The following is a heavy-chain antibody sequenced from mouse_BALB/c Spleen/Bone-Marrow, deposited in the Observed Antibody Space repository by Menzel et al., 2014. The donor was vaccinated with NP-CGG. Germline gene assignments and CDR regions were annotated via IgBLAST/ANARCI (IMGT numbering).Heavy chain of an antibody. V-gene: IGHV5-9-4*01. J-gene: IGHJ3*01. D-gene: IGHD1-1*01. Sequence: EVKVVESGGVLVKPGGSLKLSCAASGFTFSTYAMSWVRQSPEKRLEWVAEISSGGSYTYYPDTVTGRFTISRDNAKNTLYLETSSLRSEDTAMYYCARDGYGSSDWGQGTLVTVSA. CDR3: ARDGYGSSD. CDR2: ISSGGSYT. CDR1: GFTFSTYA.